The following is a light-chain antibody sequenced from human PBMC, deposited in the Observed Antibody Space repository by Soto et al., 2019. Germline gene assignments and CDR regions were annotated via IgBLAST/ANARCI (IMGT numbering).Light chain of an antibody. J-gene: IGKJ2*01. Sequence: DIQMTQSPSTLSASVGDRVTITCRASQRISSWLAWYQQKPGKAPKLLIYKASSLESGVPSRFSGSGSGTEFTLTISSLQPDDFATYYCQQYNSYHTFGQGTKLEIK. CDR2: KAS. CDR1: QRISSW. CDR3: QQYNSYHT. V-gene: IGKV1-5*03.